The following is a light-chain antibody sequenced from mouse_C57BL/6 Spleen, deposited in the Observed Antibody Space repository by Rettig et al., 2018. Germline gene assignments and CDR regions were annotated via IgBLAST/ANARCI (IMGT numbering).Light chain of an antibody. CDR2: WAS. J-gene: IGKJ5*01. CDR1: QDVGTA. CDR3: QQYSSYPLT. V-gene: IGKV6-23*01. Sequence: DIVMTQSHKFMSTSVGDRVSITCKASQDVGTAVAWYQQKPGQSPKLLIYWASTRHTGVPDRFTGSGSGTDFTLTISNVQSEDVADYFCQQYSSYPLTFGAGTKLELK.